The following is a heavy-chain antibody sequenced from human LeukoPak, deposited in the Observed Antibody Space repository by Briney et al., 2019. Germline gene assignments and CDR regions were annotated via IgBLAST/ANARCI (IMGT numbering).Heavy chain of an antibody. J-gene: IGHJ3*02. CDR2: ISAYNGNT. CDR3: ARGNSGEAADISDAFDI. CDR1: GYTFTSYG. D-gene: IGHD3-16*01. Sequence: ASVKVSCKASGYTFTSYGISWVRQAPGQGLEWMGWISAYNGNTNYAQKLQGRVTMTTDTSTSTAYMELRSLRSDDTAVYYCARGNSGEAADISDAFDIWGQGTKVTVSS. V-gene: IGHV1-18*01.